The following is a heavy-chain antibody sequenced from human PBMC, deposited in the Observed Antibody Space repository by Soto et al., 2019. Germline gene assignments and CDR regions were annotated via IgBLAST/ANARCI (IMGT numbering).Heavy chain of an antibody. Sequence: GGSLRLSCAASGFSFSLYWMHWVRQAPGKGLVWVSRINGDGSDTSYGDSVKGRFTTSRDNAKNTLYLHLNSLGAEDTAVYYCARDFGEVGATAVYDIWGQGTMVTVSS. CDR2: INGDGSDT. D-gene: IGHD1-26*01. CDR3: ARDFGEVGATAVYDI. J-gene: IGHJ3*02. V-gene: IGHV3-74*01. CDR1: GFSFSLYW.